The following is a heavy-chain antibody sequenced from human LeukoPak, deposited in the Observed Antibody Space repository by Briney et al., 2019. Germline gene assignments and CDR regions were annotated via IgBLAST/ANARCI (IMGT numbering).Heavy chain of an antibody. CDR2: IRYDGTSK. CDR3: ARDGWVVRGAY. J-gene: IGHJ4*02. CDR1: GFTFSSSG. D-gene: IGHD3-10*01. Sequence: GGSLRLSCAASGFTFSSSGMHWVRQAPGKGLEWVAFIRYDGTSKYYAGSVKGRFTISRDNAKNSLYLQMNSLRAEDTAVYYCARDGWVVRGAYWGQGTLVTVSS. V-gene: IGHV3-30*02.